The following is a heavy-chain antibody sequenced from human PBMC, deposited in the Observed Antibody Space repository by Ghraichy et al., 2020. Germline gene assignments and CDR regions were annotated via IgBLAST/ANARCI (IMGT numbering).Heavy chain of an antibody. CDR2: ISGSGGST. CDR3: AMTEDYYYYGMDV. J-gene: IGHJ6*02. Sequence: GSLRLSCAASGFTFSSYAMSWVRQAPGKGLEWVSAISGSGGSTYYADSVKGRFTISRDNSKNTLYLQMNSLRAEDTAVYYCAMTEDYYYYGMDVWGQGTTVTVSS. D-gene: IGHD1-14*01. CDR1: GFTFSSYA. V-gene: IGHV3-23*01.